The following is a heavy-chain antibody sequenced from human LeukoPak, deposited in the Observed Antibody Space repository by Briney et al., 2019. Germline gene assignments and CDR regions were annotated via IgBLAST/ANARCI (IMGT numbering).Heavy chain of an antibody. V-gene: IGHV3-30*04. CDR3: ARDRRGSYYHTPLDY. D-gene: IGHD1-26*01. Sequence: PGGSLRLSCAASGFTFSSYAMHWVRQAPGKGLEWVAVISYDGSNKYYADSVKGRFTISRDNSKNTLYLQMNSLRAEDTALYDCARDRRGSYYHTPLDYWGQGTLVTVSS. CDR2: ISYDGSNK. CDR1: GFTFSSYA. J-gene: IGHJ4*02.